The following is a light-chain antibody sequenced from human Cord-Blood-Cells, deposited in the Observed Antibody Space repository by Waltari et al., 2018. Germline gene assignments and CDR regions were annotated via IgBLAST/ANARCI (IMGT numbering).Light chain of an antibody. CDR3: QSYDSSLSGWV. CDR2: GNS. V-gene: IGLV1-40*01. J-gene: IGLJ3*02. Sequence: QSVLTQPPSVSGAPGQRVTIPCPRSSPHIGAGYDVPWYQQLPGTAPKLLIYGNSNGPSGVPDRFSGSKSGTSASLAITGLQAGDEADYYCQSYDSSLSGWVFGGGTKLAVL. CDR1: SPHIGAGYD.